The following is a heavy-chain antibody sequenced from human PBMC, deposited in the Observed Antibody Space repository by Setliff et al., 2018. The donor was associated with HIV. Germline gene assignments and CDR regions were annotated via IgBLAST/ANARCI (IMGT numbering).Heavy chain of an antibody. CDR1: GYTFTGYY. D-gene: IGHD3-3*01. J-gene: IGHJ6*02. Sequence: ASVKVSCKASGYTFTGYYMHWVRQAPGQGLEWMGWINPHSGDTNYAQKFQDRVTMTRDTSISTIYMELSRLRSDDTAVYYCARDVRDGFEEWFSTLDDGMDVWGQGTTVTVSS. CDR3: ARDVRDGFEEWFSTLDDGMDV. V-gene: IGHV1-2*02. CDR2: INPHSGDT.